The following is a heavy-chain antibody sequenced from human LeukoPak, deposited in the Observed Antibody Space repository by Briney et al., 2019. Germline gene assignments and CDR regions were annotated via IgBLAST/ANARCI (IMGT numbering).Heavy chain of an antibody. J-gene: IGHJ4*02. CDR1: GGSFSGYY. D-gene: IGHD3-22*01. V-gene: IGHV4-34*01. CDR3: ARGIYYDSSGPDY. CDR2: INHSGST. Sequence: KPSETLSLTCAVYGGSFSGYYWSWIRQPPGKGLEWIGEINHSGSTNCNPSLKSRVTISVDTSKNQFSLKLGSVTAADTAVYYCARGIYYDSSGPDYWGQGTLVTVSS.